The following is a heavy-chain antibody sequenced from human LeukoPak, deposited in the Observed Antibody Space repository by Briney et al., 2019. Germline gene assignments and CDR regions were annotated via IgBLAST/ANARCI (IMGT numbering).Heavy chain of an antibody. CDR1: GFSFTSFW. CDR2: ISPANSDI. Sequence: GEPLKISCKGSGFSFTSFWFGWVRQIHGKGLEWMGMISPANSDIRYSPSFQGQVTISADKSISTAYLQWSSLEASDTAMYYCARSHGAYWGQGTLITVSS. J-gene: IGHJ4*02. V-gene: IGHV5-51*01. CDR3: ARSHGAY.